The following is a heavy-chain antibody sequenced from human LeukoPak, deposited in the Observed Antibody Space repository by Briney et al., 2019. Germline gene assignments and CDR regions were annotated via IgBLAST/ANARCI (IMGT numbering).Heavy chain of an antibody. V-gene: IGHV1-8*01. CDR1: GYTFTSYD. CDR2: MNPNSGNT. J-gene: IGHJ6*03. Sequence: ASVKVSCKASGYTFTSYDINWLRQATGQGLEWMGWMNPNSGNTGYAQKFQGRVTTTRNTSISTAHMELSSLRSEDTAVYYCARVGCDFWSGSCDYYYYHMDVWGKGTTVTVSS. D-gene: IGHD3-3*01. CDR3: ARVGCDFWSGSCDYYYYHMDV.